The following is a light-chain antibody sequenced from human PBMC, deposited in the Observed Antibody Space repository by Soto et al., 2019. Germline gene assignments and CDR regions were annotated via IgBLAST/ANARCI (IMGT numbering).Light chain of an antibody. J-gene: IGLJ3*02. CDR2: EVS. Sequence: QSALTQPASVSVSPVQAITISCTGTSSDVGGYNYVSWYQQHPGKAPKLMIYEVSNRPSGVSNRFSGSKSGNTASLTISGLQAEDEADYYCSSYTSSSTRVFGGGTKLTVL. CDR3: SSYTSSSTRV. V-gene: IGLV2-14*01. CDR1: SSDVGGYNY.